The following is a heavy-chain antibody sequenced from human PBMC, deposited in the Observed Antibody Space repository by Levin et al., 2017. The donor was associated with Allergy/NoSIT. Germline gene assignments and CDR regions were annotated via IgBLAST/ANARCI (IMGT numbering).Heavy chain of an antibody. CDR3: TTERAGGFDY. CDR1: GLTFNNAW. CDR2: IKSHNKGGTK. V-gene: IGHV3-15*01. Sequence: MSGGSLRLSCAASGLTFNNAWMHWVRQAPGKGLEWVARIKSHNKGGTKGYTAPVQGRFTISRDDSKNTLYLQMHSLKTEDTAIYYCTTERAGGFDYWGQGTLLTVSS. J-gene: IGHJ4*02. D-gene: IGHD2-15*01.